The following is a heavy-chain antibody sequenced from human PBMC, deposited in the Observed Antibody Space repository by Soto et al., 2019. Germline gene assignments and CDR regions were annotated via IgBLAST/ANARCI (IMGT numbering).Heavy chain of an antibody. CDR1: GFTFSSYW. V-gene: IGHV3-7*03. Sequence: GGSLRLSCAASGFTFSSYWMSWVRQAPGKGLEWVANIKQDGSEKYYVDSVKGRFTISRDNAKNSLYLQMNSLRAEDTAVYYCAREGDRTSIADYNDYYYMDVWGKGTTVTVSS. D-gene: IGHD6-6*01. CDR3: AREGDRTSIADYNDYYYMDV. CDR2: IKQDGSEK. J-gene: IGHJ6*03.